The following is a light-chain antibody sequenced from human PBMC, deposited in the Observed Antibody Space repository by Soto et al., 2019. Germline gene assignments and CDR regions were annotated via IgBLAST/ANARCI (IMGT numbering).Light chain of an antibody. CDR1: HIGRKN. CDR3: QVWDSGSDHRWV. V-gene: IGLV3-21*02. Sequence: SYELIQPPSVSVAPGQTARIPCGGNHIGRKNVHWYPQKPGQAPVLVVYDDSGRPSGIPERLAGSNSGNTATLTISRVEAGDEADDYCQVWDSGSDHRWVFGGGTKLPV. CDR2: DDS. J-gene: IGLJ3*02.